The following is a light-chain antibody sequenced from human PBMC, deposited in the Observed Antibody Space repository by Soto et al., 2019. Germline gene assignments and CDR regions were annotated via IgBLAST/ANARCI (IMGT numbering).Light chain of an antibody. V-gene: IGLV2-23*01. CDR3: CSYAGTSTVI. CDR1: SSDVGNYNL. Sequence: QSALTQPASVSGSPGQSITISCTGTSSDVGNYNLVSWYQQQPDKAPKLMIYEGTKRPSGVSNRFSASKSGNTASLTISGLQAEDEADYYCCSYAGTSTVIFGGGTKLTVL. J-gene: IGLJ2*01. CDR2: EGT.